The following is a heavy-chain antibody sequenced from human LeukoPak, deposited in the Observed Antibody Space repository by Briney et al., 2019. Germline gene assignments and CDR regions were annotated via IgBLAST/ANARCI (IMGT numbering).Heavy chain of an antibody. CDR3: ARGSGYDPKFDY. CDR1: GFTFSSYS. CDR2: ISSSSSYI. Sequence: PGGSPRLSCAASGFTFSSYSMNWVRQAPGKGLEWVSSISSSSSYIYYADSVKGRFTISRDNAVNSLYLQMNSLRAEDTAVYYCARGSGYDPKFDYWGQGTLVTVSS. D-gene: IGHD5-12*01. V-gene: IGHV3-21*01. J-gene: IGHJ4*02.